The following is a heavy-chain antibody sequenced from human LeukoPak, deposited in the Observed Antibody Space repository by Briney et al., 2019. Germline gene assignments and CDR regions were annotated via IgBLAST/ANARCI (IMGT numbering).Heavy chain of an antibody. CDR1: GGSISSSSW. J-gene: IGHJ3*02. V-gene: IGHV4-4*02. Sequence: SGTLSLTCAVSGGSISSSSWWSWVRQPPGKGLEWIGEIYHSGGINQNPSLESRVTISVDKSKNQFSLKLSSVTAADTAVYYCARDKVGATHAFDIWGQGTMVTVSS. CDR3: ARDKVGATHAFDI. D-gene: IGHD1-26*01. CDR2: IYHSGGI.